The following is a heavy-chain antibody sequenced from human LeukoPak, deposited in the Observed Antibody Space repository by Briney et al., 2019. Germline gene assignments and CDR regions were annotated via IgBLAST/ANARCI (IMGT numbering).Heavy chain of an antibody. V-gene: IGHV3-53*01. D-gene: IGHD2-15*01. CDR3: AIGSYCSGGSCYPLFDY. CDR1: GFTVQNNY. CDR2: IYGDGST. J-gene: IGHJ4*02. Sequence: GGSLRLSCGASGFTVQNNYMNWVRQAPGKGLEWVSGIYGDGSTYYADFVKGRFTISRDSSKNTLYLQMNSLRAEDTAVYYCAIGSYCSGGSCYPLFDYWGRGTLVTVSS.